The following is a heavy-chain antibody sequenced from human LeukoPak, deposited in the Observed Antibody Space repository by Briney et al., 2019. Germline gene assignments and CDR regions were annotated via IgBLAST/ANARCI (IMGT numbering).Heavy chain of an antibody. Sequence: SETLSLTCTVSGGSISSYYWSWLRQPPGKGLEWIGYIYYSGSTNYNPSLKSRVTISVDTSKNQFSLKLSSVTAADTAVYYCARAGLWYFDLWGRGTLVTVSS. CDR2: IYYSGST. J-gene: IGHJ2*01. CDR1: GGSISSYY. V-gene: IGHV4-59*01. CDR3: ARAGLWYFDL.